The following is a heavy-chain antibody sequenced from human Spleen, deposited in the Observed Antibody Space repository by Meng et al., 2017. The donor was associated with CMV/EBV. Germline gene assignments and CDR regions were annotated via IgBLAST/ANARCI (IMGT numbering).Heavy chain of an antibody. CDR3: ASGISRLPYYYYGMDV. V-gene: IGHV4-39*07. J-gene: IGHJ6*02. D-gene: IGHD2-2*01. CDR1: GGSISGSGYY. Sequence: SETLSLTCTVSGGSISGSGYYWGWIRQPPGKGLEWIGNIYYSGSTYYKSSLKSRVTISVDTPKNQFSLKLSSVTAADTAVYYCASGISRLPYYYYGMDVWGQGTTVTVSS. CDR2: IYYSGST.